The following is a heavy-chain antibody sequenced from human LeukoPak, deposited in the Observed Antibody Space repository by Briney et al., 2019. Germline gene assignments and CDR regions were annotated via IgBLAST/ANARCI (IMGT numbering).Heavy chain of an antibody. CDR1: GFTYGDYS. J-gene: IGHJ4*02. D-gene: IGHD3-9*01. Sequence: GGSLRLSCTTSGFTYGDYSMSWFRQAPGKGREWVGFIRSKGYGRTAEYAASVKGRFTISRDDSNSIAYLQMDSLKPEDTAVYYCTREIRYFDWFQADYWGQGTLVTVSS. V-gene: IGHV3-49*03. CDR3: TREIRYFDWFQADY. CDR2: IRSKGYGRTA.